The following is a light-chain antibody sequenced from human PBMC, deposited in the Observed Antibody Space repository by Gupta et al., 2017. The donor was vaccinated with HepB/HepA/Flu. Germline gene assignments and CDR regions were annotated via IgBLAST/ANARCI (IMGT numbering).Light chain of an antibody. CDR2: GAS. CDR3: QQYGTSPRT. V-gene: IGKV3-20*01. Sequence: EIVLTPSPGTLFLSPGERATLSCRASQIISSTYLAWYQQKPGQAPRLFIYGASSRATGIPDRFSGSGSGTDFNLTISRLEPEDFAVYYCQQYGTSPRTFGQGTKVEVK. J-gene: IGKJ1*01. CDR1: QIISSTY.